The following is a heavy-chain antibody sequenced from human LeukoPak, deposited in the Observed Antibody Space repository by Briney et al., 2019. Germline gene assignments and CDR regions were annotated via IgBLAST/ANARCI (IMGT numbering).Heavy chain of an antibody. CDR2: IYHGSA. J-gene: IGHJ5*01. Sequence: PTETLSLTCTVSDDSVSSSRYYWTWIRQPPGKGLEWIGYIYHGSATYNPSLESRVTLSMDTSKNQYSLKMTSVAAADTAVYYCAREGGRQWLVSGALDSWGQGTLVTVSS. D-gene: IGHD6-19*01. CDR3: AREGGRQWLVSGALDS. V-gene: IGHV4-61*01. CDR1: DDSVSSSRYY.